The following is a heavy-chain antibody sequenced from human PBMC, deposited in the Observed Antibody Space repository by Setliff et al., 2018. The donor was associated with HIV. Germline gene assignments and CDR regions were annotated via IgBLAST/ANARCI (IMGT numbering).Heavy chain of an antibody. V-gene: IGHV4-39*07. CDR1: GASIRNGFYY. J-gene: IGHJ4*02. CDR3: ARGVPLLPPHY. D-gene: IGHD2-21*02. CDR2: IYYSGRA. Sequence: SETLSLTCTASGASIRNGFYYWHWIRQPPGKGLEWIGSIYYSGRAHYKSSLKSRVTTSVDTSKNQFSLRLSSVTAADTAVYYCARGVPLLPPHYWGQGTLVTVSS.